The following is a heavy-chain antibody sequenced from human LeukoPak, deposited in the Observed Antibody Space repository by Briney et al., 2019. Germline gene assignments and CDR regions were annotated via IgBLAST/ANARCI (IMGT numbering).Heavy chain of an antibody. V-gene: IGHV3-33*01. CDR1: GFTFSSYG. CDR2: IWYDGSNK. Sequence: GRSLRLSCAASGFTFSSYGMHWVRQAPGKGLEWVAVIWYDGSNKYYADSVKGRFTISRDNSKNTLYLQMNSLRAEDTAVYYCARGKSSEFVRQRQFFDYWGKGPLVPVSS. J-gene: IGHJ4*02. CDR3: ARGKSSEFVRQRQFFDY. D-gene: IGHD2-21*01.